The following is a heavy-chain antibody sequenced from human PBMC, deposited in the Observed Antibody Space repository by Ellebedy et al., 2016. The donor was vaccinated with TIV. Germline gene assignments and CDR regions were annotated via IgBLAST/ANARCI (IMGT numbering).Heavy chain of an antibody. J-gene: IGHJ3*01. D-gene: IGHD6-19*01. CDR1: GGSFSGYY. CDR2: INQSGRT. CDR3: VRDSPAYSIDWRPLFDAFDL. Sequence: SETLSLTCAVYGGSFSGYYWSWIRQPPGKGLEWIGEINQSGRTNYNPSLDKGRVTISVDTSKNQFSLRLSSVTVADTAGYYCVRDSPAYSIDWRPLFDAFDLWGQGAMVTVS. V-gene: IGHV4-34*01.